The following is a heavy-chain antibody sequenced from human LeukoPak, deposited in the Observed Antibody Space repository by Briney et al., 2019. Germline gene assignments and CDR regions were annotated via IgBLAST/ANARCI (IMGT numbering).Heavy chain of an antibody. D-gene: IGHD6-19*01. CDR1: GGSFSGYY. CDR2: INHSGST. V-gene: IGHV4-34*01. Sequence: PSETLSLTCAVYGGSFSGYYWSWIRQPPGKGLEWIGEINHSGSTNYNPSLKSRVTISVDTSKNQFSLKLSSVTAADTAVYYCAKEEYSSGWFRYWGQGTLVTVSS. CDR3: AKEEYSSGWFRY. J-gene: IGHJ4*02.